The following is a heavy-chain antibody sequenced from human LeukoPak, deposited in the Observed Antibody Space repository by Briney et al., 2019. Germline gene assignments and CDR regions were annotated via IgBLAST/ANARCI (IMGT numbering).Heavy chain of an antibody. CDR3: ARVSRQWLKANPFDY. V-gene: IGHV3-30*04. D-gene: IGHD6-19*01. Sequence: GGSLRLSCAASGITFSSYAMHWVRQAPGKGLEWVAVISYDGSNKYYADSVKGRFTISRDNSKNTLYLQMNSLRAEDTAVYYCARVSRQWLKANPFDYWGQGTLVTVSS. CDR2: ISYDGSNK. J-gene: IGHJ4*02. CDR1: GITFSSYA.